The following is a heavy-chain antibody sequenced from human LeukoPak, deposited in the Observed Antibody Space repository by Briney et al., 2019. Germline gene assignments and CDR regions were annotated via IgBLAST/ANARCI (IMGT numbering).Heavy chain of an antibody. D-gene: IGHD6-13*01. CDR2: VNINTGNP. V-gene: IGHV7-4-1*02. J-gene: IGHJ3*02. CDR3: ARAGKWRQQLVPVMAFDI. Sequence: ASVKVSCKASGYSFTSYAMNWVRQAPGQGLEWMGWVNINTGNPTYAQGFTGRFVFSLDASVSTAYLQISSLKAEDTAVYYCARAGKWRQQLVPVMAFDIWGQGTMVTVSS. CDR1: GYSFTSYA.